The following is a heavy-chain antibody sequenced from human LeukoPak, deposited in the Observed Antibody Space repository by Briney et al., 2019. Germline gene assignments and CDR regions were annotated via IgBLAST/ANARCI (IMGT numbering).Heavy chain of an antibody. D-gene: IGHD2-21*01. J-gene: IGHJ6*02. CDR3: ARDRVINYYYYGMDV. CDR2: ISAYNGST. V-gene: IGHV1-18*01. CDR1: GYTFTSYG. Sequence: VASVKVSCKASGYTFTSYGISWVRQAPGQGLEWMGWISAYNGSTNYAQKLQGRVTMTTDTSTSTAYMELRSLRSDDTAVYYCARDRVINYYYYGMDVWGQGTTVTVSS.